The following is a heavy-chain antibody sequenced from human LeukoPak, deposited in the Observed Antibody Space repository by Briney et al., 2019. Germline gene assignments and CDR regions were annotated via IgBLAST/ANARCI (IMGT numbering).Heavy chain of an antibody. Sequence: SETLSLTCTVSGGSISNYYWSWIRQPPGKGLECIGYIYYSGSTNYNPSLKSRVTISVDTSKNQFSLRLSSVTAADAAVYYCARQREYCSGVSCYSDVFDIWGQGTMVTVSS. CDR1: GGSISNYY. CDR2: IYYSGST. V-gene: IGHV4-59*08. D-gene: IGHD2-15*01. J-gene: IGHJ3*02. CDR3: ARQREYCSGVSCYSDVFDI.